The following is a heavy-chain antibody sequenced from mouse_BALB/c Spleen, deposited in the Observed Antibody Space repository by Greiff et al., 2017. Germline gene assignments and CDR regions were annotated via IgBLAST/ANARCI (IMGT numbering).Heavy chain of an antibody. D-gene: IGHD1-1*01. CDR2: TSSGSSTI. Sequence: EVQLVESGGGLVQPGGSRKLSCAASGFTFSSFGMHWVRQAPEKGLEWVAYTSSGSSTIYYADTVKGRFTISRDNPKNTLFLQMTSLRSEDTAMYYCARDYYGSSYWFAYWGQGTLVTVSA. J-gene: IGHJ3*01. CDR1: GFTFSSFG. CDR3: ARDYYGSSYWFAY. V-gene: IGHV5-17*02.